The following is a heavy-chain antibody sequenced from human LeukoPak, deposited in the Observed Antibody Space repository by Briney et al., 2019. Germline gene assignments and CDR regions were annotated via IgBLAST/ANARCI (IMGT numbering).Heavy chain of an antibody. CDR3: ARGELGAWGSGFDY. J-gene: IGHJ4*02. Sequence: SETLSLTCTVSGLSISNYYWSWIRQPPGKGLEWIGYIYYSGSTNYNPSLKSRVTISVDTSKNQFSLKLSSVTAADTAVYYCARGELGAWGSGFDYWGQGTLVTVSS. CDR1: GLSISNYY. D-gene: IGHD1-26*01. V-gene: IGHV4-59*01. CDR2: IYYSGST.